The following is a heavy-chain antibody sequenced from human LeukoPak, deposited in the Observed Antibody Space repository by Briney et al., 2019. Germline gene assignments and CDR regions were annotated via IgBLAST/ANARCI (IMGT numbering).Heavy chain of an antibody. V-gene: IGHV3-23*01. CDR3: AKDGAWLRFDD. CDR1: GFPFSSHG. Sequence: GGTLRLSCAGSGFPFSSHGMNWVRQAPGKGLEWVSGISPGGPTYYADSVKGRFSISRDDSKNTFYLRMINLRAEDTAVYYCAKDGAWLRFDDWGQGILVTVSS. J-gene: IGHJ4*02. D-gene: IGHD5-12*01. CDR2: ISPGGPT.